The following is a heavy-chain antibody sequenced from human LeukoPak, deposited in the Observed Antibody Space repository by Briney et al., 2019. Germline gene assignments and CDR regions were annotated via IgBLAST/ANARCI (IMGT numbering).Heavy chain of an antibody. CDR1: GGSISSSSYY. CDR2: IDYSGST. V-gene: IGHV4-39*07. J-gene: IGHJ4*02. CDR3: GREQPTGYSISASFDY. Sequence: SETLSLTCTVSGGSISSSSYYWGWIRQPPGKGLEWIGNIDYSGSTYYNPSLKSRVTIAVATSKYQFSLNLSSVTAADSAVDYCGREQPTGYSISASFDYWGQGTLVTVSS. D-gene: IGHD6-13*01.